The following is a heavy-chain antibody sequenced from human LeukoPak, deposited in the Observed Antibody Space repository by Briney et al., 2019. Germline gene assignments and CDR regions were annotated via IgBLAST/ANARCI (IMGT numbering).Heavy chain of an antibody. CDR1: GYTFTGYY. CDR3: ERQGALVKGIDY. V-gene: IGHV1-2*02. D-gene: IGHD6-13*01. J-gene: IGHJ4*02. Sequence: ASVNVSCKASGYTFTGYYMHWVRQAPGQGLEWMGWINPNSGVTNYAQKFQGRVTMTRDTSISTVYMELSRLRSDDTAVYYCERQGALVKGIDYWGQGTLVTVFS. CDR2: INPNSGVT.